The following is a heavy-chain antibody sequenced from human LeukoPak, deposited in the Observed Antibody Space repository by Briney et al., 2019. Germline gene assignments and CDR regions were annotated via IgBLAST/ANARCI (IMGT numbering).Heavy chain of an antibody. Sequence: GGSLRLSCAASEFTFSSYAMSWVRQAPGKGLEWVSSISSSSSYIYYADSVKGRFTISRDNAKNSLYLQMNSLRVEDTAVYYCARDGDDCSGGSCYYRPNYYYYYGMDVWGQGTTVTVSS. CDR3: ARDGDDCSGGSCYYRPNYYYYYGMDV. D-gene: IGHD2-15*01. CDR1: EFTFSSYA. V-gene: IGHV3-21*01. CDR2: ISSSSSYI. J-gene: IGHJ6*02.